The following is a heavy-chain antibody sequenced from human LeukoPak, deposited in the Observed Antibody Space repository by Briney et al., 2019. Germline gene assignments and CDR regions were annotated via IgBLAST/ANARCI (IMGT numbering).Heavy chain of an antibody. CDR3: AGHHPRNTVDF. CDR1: GGSISSNY. Sequence: SETLALTCTVSGGSISSNYWSWIRQPPGKRLEWIAYISDIGSINYNPSLKSRVTISLDTSKNQFSLKLSSVTAADTAVYYCAGHHPRNTVDFWGQGTLVPVSS. J-gene: IGHJ4*02. D-gene: IGHD2/OR15-2a*01. V-gene: IGHV4-59*08. CDR2: ISDIGSI.